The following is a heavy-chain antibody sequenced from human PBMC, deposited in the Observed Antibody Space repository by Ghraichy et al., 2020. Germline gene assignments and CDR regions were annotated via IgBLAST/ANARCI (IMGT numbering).Heavy chain of an antibody. CDR3: ARHRSITMVRGVKD. J-gene: IGHJ4*02. D-gene: IGHD3-10*01. V-gene: IGHV4-39*01. Sequence: SQTLSLTCTVSGGSISSSSYYWGWIRQPPGKGLEWIGSIYYSGSTSSNPSLKSRVNISVDTSKNQFSLKLSSVTAADTAVYYCARHRSITMVRGVKDWGQGALVTVSS. CDR2: IYYSGST. CDR1: GGSISSSSYY.